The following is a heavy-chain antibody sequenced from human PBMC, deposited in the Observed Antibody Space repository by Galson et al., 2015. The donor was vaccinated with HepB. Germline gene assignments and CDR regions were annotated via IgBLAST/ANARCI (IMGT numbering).Heavy chain of an antibody. D-gene: IGHD3-10*01. CDR2: INHSGST. J-gene: IGHJ5*02. V-gene: IGHV4-34*01. Sequence: ETLSLTCAVYGGSFSGYYWSWIRQPPGKGLEWIGEINHSGSTNYNPSLKSRVTISVDTSKNQFSLKLSSVTAADTAVYYCARGRLLWFRDLVSGNWFDPWGQGTLVTVSS. CDR3: ARGRLLWFRDLVSGNWFDP. CDR1: GGSFSGYY.